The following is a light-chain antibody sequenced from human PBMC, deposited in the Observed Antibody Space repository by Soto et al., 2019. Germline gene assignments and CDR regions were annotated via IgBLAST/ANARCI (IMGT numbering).Light chain of an antibody. V-gene: IGLV2-14*01. Sequence: QSALTQPASVSGSPGQSITISCTGTSSDIGGYNYVSWYRQHPGKAPKLMIYEVSNRPSGVSNRFFGSKSGNTASLTISGLQAEDEADYYCSSYTTSSTLVFGGGTKLTVL. CDR2: EVS. J-gene: IGLJ2*01. CDR1: SSDIGGYNY. CDR3: SSYTTSSTLV.